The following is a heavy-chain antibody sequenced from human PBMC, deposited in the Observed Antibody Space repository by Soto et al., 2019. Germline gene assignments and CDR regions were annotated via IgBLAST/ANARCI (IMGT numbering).Heavy chain of an antibody. CDR3: ARHGGYCSSTSCYMSHDHYYGMDI. D-gene: IGHD2-2*02. V-gene: IGHV5-51*01. J-gene: IGHJ6*02. CDR2: IYPGDSDT. CDR1: GYNFTTYW. Sequence: GESLKISCKGSGYNFTTYWIGWVRQMPGKGLEWMGIIYPGDSDTNYSPSFQGHVTISADKSISTAYLQWSSLKASDTAMYYCARHGGYCSSTSCYMSHDHYYGMDIWGQGTTVTVSS.